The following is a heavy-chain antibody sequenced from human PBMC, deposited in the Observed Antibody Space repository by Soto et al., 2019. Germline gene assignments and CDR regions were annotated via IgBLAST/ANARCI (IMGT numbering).Heavy chain of an antibody. V-gene: IGHV1-69*12. D-gene: IGHD2-21*01. CDR2: SIPIFGTA. CDR3: AIRTLLSPIRHFAL. Sequence: QVQLVQSGAGVKKPGSSVKVSCKASGGTFSSYAISWVRQAPGQGLEWMGGSIPIFGTADYAQKFQGRVAITADYSTSTAYMELSSLKSEYTAVYYCAIRTLLSPIRHFALSRRGTLVTFSS. J-gene: IGHJ2*01. CDR1: GGTFSSYA.